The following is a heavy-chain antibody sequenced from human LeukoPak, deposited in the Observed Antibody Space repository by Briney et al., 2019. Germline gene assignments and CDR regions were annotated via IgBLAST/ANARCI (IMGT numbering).Heavy chain of an antibody. D-gene: IGHD6-13*01. Sequence: PGGSLRLSCAASGFTFSSYSMNWVRQAPGKGLEWVSSISSSSSYIYYADSVKGRFTISRDNFKNTLYLQMNSLRAEDTAVYYCANGAAAGTPTMGDYWGQGTLVTVSS. CDR2: ISSSSSYI. CDR1: GFTFSSYS. J-gene: IGHJ4*02. CDR3: ANGAAAGTPTMGDY. V-gene: IGHV3-21*04.